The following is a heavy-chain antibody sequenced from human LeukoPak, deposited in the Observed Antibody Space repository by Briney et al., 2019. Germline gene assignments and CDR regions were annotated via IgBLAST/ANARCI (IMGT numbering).Heavy chain of an antibody. CDR3: ARDTKNWYPEYYFDF. J-gene: IGHJ4*02. D-gene: IGHD6-13*01. CDR2: ISGSGGGT. CDR1: GFTFSTYA. V-gene: IGHV3-23*01. Sequence: GGSLRLSCAASGFTFSTYAMSWVRQAPGKGLEWVSSISGSGGGTYYADSVKGRFTVSRDNSKNTLYLQMNSLRAEDTAVYYCARDTKNWYPEYYFDFWGQGTLVTVSS.